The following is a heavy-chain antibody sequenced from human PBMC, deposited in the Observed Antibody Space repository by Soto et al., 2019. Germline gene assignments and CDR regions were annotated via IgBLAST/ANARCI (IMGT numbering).Heavy chain of an antibody. J-gene: IGHJ5*01. CDR3: ARWVGGSMFDNSGKYDS. V-gene: IGHV3-30*03. CDR1: GFTFSSSG. Sequence: QVQLVESGGGVVQPGRSLRLTCAASGFTFSSSGMHWVRQVPGKGLEWVALIAYDGSKTYYGASVRGRFTISRDNSENTLFLQMNSLRADDTAVYYCARWVGGSMFDNSGKYDSWGQGTLVTVSS. CDR2: IAYDGSKT. D-gene: IGHD3-22*01.